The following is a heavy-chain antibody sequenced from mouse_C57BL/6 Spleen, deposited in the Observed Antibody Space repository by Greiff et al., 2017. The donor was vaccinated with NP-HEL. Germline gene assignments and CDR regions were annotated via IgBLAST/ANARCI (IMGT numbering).Heavy chain of an antibody. V-gene: IGHV5-6*01. CDR2: ISSGGSDT. Sequence: EVNVVESGGVLVKPGGSLKLSCAASGFTFSSYDMSWVRQTQDKRLEWVATISSGGSDTSYPASVKGRFTFSRDNSKNTLYRQVSILKTEDTAMYSDASHGGDISGYRIAYWGQGTLVTVSS. CDR1: GFTFSSYD. D-gene: IGHD3-2*02. J-gene: IGHJ3*01. CDR3: ASHGGDISGYRIAY.